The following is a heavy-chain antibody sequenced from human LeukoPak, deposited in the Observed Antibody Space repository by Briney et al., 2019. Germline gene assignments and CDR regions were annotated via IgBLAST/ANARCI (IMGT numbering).Heavy chain of an antibody. CDR1: GFTVSSNY. CDR2: IYSGGST. D-gene: IGHD3-22*01. V-gene: IGHV3-66*02. Sequence: PGGSLRLSSAASGFTVSSNYMSWVRQAPGKGLEWVSVIYSGGSTYYADSVKGRFTISRDNSKNTLYPQMNSLRAEDTAVYYCAREPIYYYDSSGYVDAWGQGTMVTVSS. J-gene: IGHJ3*01. CDR3: AREPIYYYDSSGYVDA.